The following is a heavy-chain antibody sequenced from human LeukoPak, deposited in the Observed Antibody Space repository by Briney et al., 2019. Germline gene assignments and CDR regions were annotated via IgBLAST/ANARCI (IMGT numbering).Heavy chain of an antibody. V-gene: IGHV1-46*01. J-gene: IGHJ4*02. D-gene: IGHD3-22*01. CDR3: AVEAGYYYDSSGY. Sequence: ASVKVSCKASGYTFTSYYMNWVRQAPGQGLEWMGLINPSGGSTSYAQKFQGRVTMTRDTSTSTVYMELSSLRSEDTAVYYCAVEAGYYYDSSGYWGQGTLVTVSS. CDR1: GYTFTSYY. CDR2: INPSGGST.